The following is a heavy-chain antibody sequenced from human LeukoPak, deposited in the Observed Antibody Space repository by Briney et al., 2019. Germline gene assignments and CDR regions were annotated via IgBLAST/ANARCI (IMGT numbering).Heavy chain of an antibody. V-gene: IGHV1-69*13. CDR1: GGTFSSYA. CDR3: ARNRYSGYDWGYYYYYYYMDV. Sequence: SVKVSCKASGGTFSSYAISWVRQAPGHGLEWMGGIIPIFGTANYAQKFQGRVTITADESTSTAYMELSSLRSEDAAVYYCARNRYSGYDWGYYYYYYYMDVWGKGTTVTVSS. J-gene: IGHJ6*03. D-gene: IGHD5-12*01. CDR2: IIPIFGTA.